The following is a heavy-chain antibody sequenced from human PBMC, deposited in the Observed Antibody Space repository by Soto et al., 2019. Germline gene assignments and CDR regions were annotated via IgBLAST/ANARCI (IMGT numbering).Heavy chain of an antibody. CDR3: ARTPGYSSVCSRGGFCYYYGMDV. D-gene: IGHD6-19*01. V-gene: IGHV2-70*04. Sequence: SGPTLVNPTPTLTLTCTFSGFSLSTSGMRVSWIRQPPGKALEWLARIDWDDDKFYSTSLKTRLTISKDTSKNQVVLTMTNMDPVDTATYYCARTPGYSSVCSRGGFCYYYGMDVWGQGTTVTVSS. CDR1: GFSLSTSGMR. CDR2: IDWDDDK. J-gene: IGHJ6*02.